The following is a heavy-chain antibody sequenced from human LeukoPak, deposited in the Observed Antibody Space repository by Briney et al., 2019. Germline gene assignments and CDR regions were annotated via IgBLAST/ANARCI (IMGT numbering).Heavy chain of an antibody. V-gene: IGHV1-18*01. CDR3: ARDLFLPAPVLRYFDWSPYGMDV. D-gene: IGHD3-9*01. Sequence: ASVKVSCKASGYTFTSYGISWVRQAPGQGLEWMGWISAYNGNTNYAQKLQGRVTMTTDTSTSTAYMELRSLRSDDTAVYYCARDLFLPAPVLRYFDWSPYGMDVWGQGTTVTVSS. J-gene: IGHJ6*02. CDR2: ISAYNGNT. CDR1: GYTFTSYG.